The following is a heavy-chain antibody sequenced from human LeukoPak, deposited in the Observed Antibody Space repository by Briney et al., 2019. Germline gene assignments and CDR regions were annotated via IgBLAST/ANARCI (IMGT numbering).Heavy chain of an antibody. V-gene: IGHV4-34*01. D-gene: IGHD6-13*01. J-gene: IGHJ2*01. CDR3: ARDIAAAGPWYFDL. Sequence: PSETLSLTCAVYGGSLNDYYWSWIRQPPGKGLEWIGEINHSGSTNYNPSLKSRVTMSVDTSKNQFSLRLSSVTAADTAVYYCARDIAAAGPWYFDLWGRGTLVTVSS. CDR1: GGSLNDYY. CDR2: INHSGST.